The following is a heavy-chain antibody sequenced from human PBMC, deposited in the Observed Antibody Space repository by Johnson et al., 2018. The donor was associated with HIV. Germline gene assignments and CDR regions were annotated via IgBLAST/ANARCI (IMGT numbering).Heavy chain of an antibody. CDR3: ARDEWELDAFDI. CDR2: INWSGGST. CDR1: GFTFDDYG. V-gene: IGHV3-20*04. J-gene: IGHJ3*02. Sequence: VQLVESGGGVVRPGGSLRLSCVASGFTFDDYGMSWVRQAPGKGLEWVSGINWSGGSTGYADSVKGRFTISRDNAKNSLYLQMNSLRAEDTAVYYCARDEWELDAFDIWDQGTMVTVSS. D-gene: IGHD1-26*01.